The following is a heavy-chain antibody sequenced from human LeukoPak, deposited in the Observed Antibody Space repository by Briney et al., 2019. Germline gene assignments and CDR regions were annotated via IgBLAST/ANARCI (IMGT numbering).Heavy chain of an antibody. D-gene: IGHD3-22*01. Sequence: PSQTLSLTCTVSGGSISSGDYYWSWIRQPPGKGLKWIGYIYYSGSTYYNPSLKSRVTISVDTSKNQFSLKLSSVTAADTAVYYCARGDDSSGYSLGALLGWGQGTLVTVSS. CDR3: ARGDDSSGYSLGALLG. CDR2: IYYSGST. CDR1: GGSISSGDYY. J-gene: IGHJ4*02. V-gene: IGHV4-30-4*01.